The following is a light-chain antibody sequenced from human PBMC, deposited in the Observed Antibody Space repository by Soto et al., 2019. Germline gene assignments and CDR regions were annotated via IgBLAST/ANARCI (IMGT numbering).Light chain of an antibody. V-gene: IGKV3-20*01. CDR2: TAS. Sequence: ETVLTQSPSTLSLSPGERGTLSCRASQNLGTLYLAWFQQKSGQAPRLLIYTASSRAPGIPERFSGSGSETDFTLTITRLEPEDFAVYYCQHYGVSLWTFGQGTKVDIK. J-gene: IGKJ1*01. CDR1: QNLGTLY. CDR3: QHYGVSLWT.